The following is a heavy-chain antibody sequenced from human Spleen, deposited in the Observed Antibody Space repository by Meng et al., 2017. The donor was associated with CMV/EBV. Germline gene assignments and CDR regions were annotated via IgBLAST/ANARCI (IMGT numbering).Heavy chain of an antibody. D-gene: IGHD5-12*01. Sequence: FTFSNAWMSWVRQAPGKGLEWVGRIKSKTDGGTTDYAAPVKGRFTISRDDSKNTLYLQMNSLKTEDTAVYYCTTEGSGYSGYDYEYWGQGTLVTVSS. CDR2: IKSKTDGGTT. CDR3: TTEGSGYSGYDYEY. J-gene: IGHJ4*02. CDR1: FTFSNAW. V-gene: IGHV3-15*01.